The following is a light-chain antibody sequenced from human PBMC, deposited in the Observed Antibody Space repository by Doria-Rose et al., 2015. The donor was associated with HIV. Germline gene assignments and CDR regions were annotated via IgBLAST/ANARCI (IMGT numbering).Light chain of an antibody. CDR1: QGISRY. CDR2: GAS. J-gene: IGKJ1*01. V-gene: IGKV1-9*01. Sequence: TQSPTFLSASVGVRVTITCRASQGISRYLAWYQQKPGKAPTLLIFGASTLHSAVPSRFSGSGSGTEFTLTISSLQPEDFATYYCQQFDSFPRTFGQGTKVELK. CDR3: QQFDSFPRT.